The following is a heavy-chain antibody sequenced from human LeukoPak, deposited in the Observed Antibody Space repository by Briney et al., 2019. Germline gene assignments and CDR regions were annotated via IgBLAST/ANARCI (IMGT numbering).Heavy chain of an antibody. CDR3: AKGGSGWSYLDY. CDR2: ISGVDGKT. Sequence: GGSLRLSCAASGFTFSSYARNWVRQAPGKGLEWVLGISGVDGKTYYADSVKGRFTISSDSSKNTLYLQMNSLRAEDTAVYYCAKGGSGWSYLDYWGQGALVAVSS. J-gene: IGHJ4*02. CDR1: GFTFSSYA. D-gene: IGHD6-19*01. V-gene: IGHV3-23*01.